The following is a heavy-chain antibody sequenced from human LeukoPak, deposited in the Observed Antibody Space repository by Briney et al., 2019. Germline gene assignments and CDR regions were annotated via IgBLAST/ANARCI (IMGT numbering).Heavy chain of an antibody. J-gene: IGHJ4*02. V-gene: IGHV5-51*01. CDR2: IYPGDSDT. CDR3: ARSAAYYDSSGPFDY. D-gene: IGHD3-22*01. CDR1: GYSFTSYW. Sequence: LGGSLKISCKGSGYSFTSYWIGWVRQMPGKGLEWMGIIYPGDSDTRYSPSFQGQVTISADKSISTAYLQWSSLKASDTAMYYCARSAAYYDSSGPFDYWGQGTLVTVSS.